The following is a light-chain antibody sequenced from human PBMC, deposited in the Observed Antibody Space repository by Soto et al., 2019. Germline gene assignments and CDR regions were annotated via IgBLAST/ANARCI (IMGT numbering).Light chain of an antibody. CDR1: SSDIGSYNL. CDR2: EGS. V-gene: IGLV2-23*01. Sequence: QSVLTQPASVSGSPGQSITISCTGSSSDIGSYNLVSWYQQHPGKAPKLMIYEGSKRPSGVSNRFSGSKPGNTASLTISGLQAEDEAYYYCCSHVVRSTLLFGGGTKLTVL. CDR3: CSHVVRSTLL. J-gene: IGLJ3*02.